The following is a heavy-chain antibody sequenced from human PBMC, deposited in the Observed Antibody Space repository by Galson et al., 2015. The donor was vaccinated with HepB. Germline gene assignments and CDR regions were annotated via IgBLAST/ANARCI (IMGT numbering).Heavy chain of an antibody. CDR1: GFTFSSYV. CDR2: INSDGSST. Sequence: SLRLSCAASGFTFSSYVMHWVRQAPGKGLVWVSRINSDGSSTSYADSVKGRFTISRDNAKNTLFLQTNSLRAKDTAVYYCHTTTVTTGYYAMDVWGQGTTVTVSS. V-gene: IGHV3-74*01. J-gene: IGHJ6*02. D-gene: IGHD4-17*01. CDR3: HTTTVTTGYYAMDV.